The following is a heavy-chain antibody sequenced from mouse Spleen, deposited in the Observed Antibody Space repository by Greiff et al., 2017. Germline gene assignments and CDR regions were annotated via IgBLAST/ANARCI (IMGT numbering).Heavy chain of an antibody. V-gene: IGHV5-16*01. CDR2: INYDGSST. Sequence: EVKLVESEGGLVQPGSSMKLSCTASGFTFSDYYMAWVRQVPEKGLEWVANINYDGSSTYYLDSLKSRFIISRDNAKNILYLQMSSLKSEDTATYYCARDTHYFDYWGQGTTLTVSS. CDR3: ARDTHYFDY. CDR1: GFTFSDYY. J-gene: IGHJ2*01.